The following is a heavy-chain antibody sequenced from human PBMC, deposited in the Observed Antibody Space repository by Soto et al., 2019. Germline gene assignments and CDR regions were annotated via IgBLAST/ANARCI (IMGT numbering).Heavy chain of an antibody. CDR1: GYTFTSYA. V-gene: IGHV1-3*01. CDR2: INAGNGNT. D-gene: IGHD3-3*01. CDR3: ARGVRFLEWLARGYYYGMDV. Sequence: ASVKVSCKASGYTFTSYAMHWVRQAPGQRLEWMGWINAGNGNTKYSQKFQGRVTITRDTSASTAYMELSSLRSEDTAVYYCARGVRFLEWLARGYYYGMDVWGQGTTVTVSS. J-gene: IGHJ6*02.